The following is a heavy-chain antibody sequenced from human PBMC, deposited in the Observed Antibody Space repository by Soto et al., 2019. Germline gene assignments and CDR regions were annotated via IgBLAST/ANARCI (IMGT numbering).Heavy chain of an antibody. J-gene: IGHJ3*02. CDR2: INPSGGST. CDR1: GYTFTSYY. Sequence: ASVKVSCKASGYTFTSYYMHWVRQAPGQGLEWMGIINPSGGSTSYAQKFQGRVTMTRDTSTSTVYMELSSLRSEDTAVYYCARDIAIFGEGDAFDIWGQGTMVNVSS. D-gene: IGHD3-3*01. CDR3: ARDIAIFGEGDAFDI. V-gene: IGHV1-46*03.